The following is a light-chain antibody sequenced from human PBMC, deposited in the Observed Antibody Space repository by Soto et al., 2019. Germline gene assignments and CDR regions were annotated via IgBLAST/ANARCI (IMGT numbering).Light chain of an antibody. CDR3: QSYDSSPNGV. Sequence: QAVVTQPPSVSGAPGQRVTISCTGSSSNIGAGYDVHWYQQLPGTAPKLLIYGNSNRPSGVPDRFSGSKSGTSASLAITGLQAEDEADYYCQSYDSSPNGVFGGGTKVTVL. V-gene: IGLV1-40*01. CDR2: GNS. J-gene: IGLJ3*02. CDR1: SSNIGAGYD.